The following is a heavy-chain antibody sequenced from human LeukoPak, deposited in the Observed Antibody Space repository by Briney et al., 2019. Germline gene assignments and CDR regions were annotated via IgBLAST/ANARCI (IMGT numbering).Heavy chain of an antibody. Sequence: SETLSLTCTVSGGSISSYYWSWIRQPAGKGLEWIGRIYTSGSTNYNPSLKSRVTMSVDTSKNQFSLQLSSVTAADTAVYYCARAIYYDSSGYYHGCAFDIWGQGTMVTVSS. CDR3: ARAIYYDSSGYYHGCAFDI. J-gene: IGHJ3*02. CDR1: GGSISSYY. CDR2: IYTSGST. D-gene: IGHD3-22*01. V-gene: IGHV4-4*07.